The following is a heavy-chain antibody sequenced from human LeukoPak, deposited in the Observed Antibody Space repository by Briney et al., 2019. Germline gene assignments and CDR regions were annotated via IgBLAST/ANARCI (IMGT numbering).Heavy chain of an antibody. CDR3: ARERSSQGYFDF. CDR1: GNTLTNYW. D-gene: IGHD6-6*01. Sequence: GESLKISCQGSGNTLTNYWVAWVRQMPGKGLEWMGIIFPGDSDTRYSPSFQGQVTISADKSISTAYLQWSSLKASDTAMYYCARERSSQGYFDFWGQGTLVTVSS. J-gene: IGHJ4*02. CDR2: IFPGDSDT. V-gene: IGHV5-51*01.